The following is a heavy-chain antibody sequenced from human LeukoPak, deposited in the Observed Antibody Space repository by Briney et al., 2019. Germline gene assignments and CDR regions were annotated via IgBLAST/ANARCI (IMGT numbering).Heavy chain of an antibody. D-gene: IGHD3-10*01. CDR1: GGSISSYY. CDR2: IHTSGNT. J-gene: IGHJ5*02. CDR3: ARGQSGVRGANVPNLLGFDP. Sequence: SETLSLTCTVSGGSISSYYWSWIRQPAGKGLEWIGRIHTSGNTNYNPPLKSRVTISIDTSKNQISLILSSVTAADTAVYFCARGQSGVRGANVPNLLGFDPWGQGTLVIVSS. V-gene: IGHV4-4*07.